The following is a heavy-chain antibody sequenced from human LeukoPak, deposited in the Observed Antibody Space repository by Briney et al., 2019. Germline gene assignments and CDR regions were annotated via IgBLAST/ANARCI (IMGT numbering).Heavy chain of an antibody. J-gene: IGHJ4*02. CDR2: ISYDGSNK. Sequence: GGSLRLSCAASGFTFSSYAVHWVRQAPGKGLGWVAVISYDGSNKYYADSVKGRFTISRDNSKNTLYLQMNSLRAEDTAVYYCATTYYEGRDFDYWGQGTLVTVSS. CDR3: ATTYYEGRDFDY. D-gene: IGHD3-22*01. CDR1: GFTFSSYA. V-gene: IGHV3-30*04.